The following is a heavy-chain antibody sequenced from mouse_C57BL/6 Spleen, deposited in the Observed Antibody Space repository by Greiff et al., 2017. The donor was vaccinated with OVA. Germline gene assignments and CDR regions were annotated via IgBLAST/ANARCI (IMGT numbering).Heavy chain of an antibody. CDR1: GFTFSSYG. D-gene: IGHD1-1*01. Sequence: EVKLVESGGDLVKPGGSLKLSCAASGFTFSSYGMSWVRQTPDKRLEWVATISSGGSYTYYPDSVTGRFTISRDNAKNTLYLQMSSLKSEDTAMYYCARQDYYGISHWYFDVWGTGTTVTVSS. V-gene: IGHV5-6*01. CDR3: ARQDYYGISHWYFDV. J-gene: IGHJ1*03. CDR2: ISSGGSYT.